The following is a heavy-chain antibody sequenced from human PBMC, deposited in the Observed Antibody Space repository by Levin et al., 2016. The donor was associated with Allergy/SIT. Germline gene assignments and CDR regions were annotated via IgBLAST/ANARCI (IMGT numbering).Heavy chain of an antibody. CDR3: ARDRGEIIRGTRYHCYFDY. CDR1: GFTFSSYW. CDR2: IKQDGSEK. Sequence: GESLKISCAASGFTFSSYWMSWVRQAPGKGLEWVANIKQDGSEKYYVDSVKGRFTISRDNAKNSLYLQMNSLRAEDTAVYYCARDRGEIIRGTRYHCYFDYWGQGTLVTVSS. D-gene: IGHD1-1*01. V-gene: IGHV3-7*01. J-gene: IGHJ4*02.